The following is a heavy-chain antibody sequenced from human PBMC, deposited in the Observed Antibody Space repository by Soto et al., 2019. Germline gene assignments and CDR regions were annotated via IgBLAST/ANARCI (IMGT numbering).Heavy chain of an antibody. D-gene: IGHD3-22*01. CDR1: GGSISSGGYY. CDR3: ARVILSEYFQH. J-gene: IGHJ1*01. CDR2: IYYSGST. V-gene: IGHV4-31*11. Sequence: SETLSLTCAVSGGSISSGGYYWSWIRQHPGKGLEWIGYIYYSGSTYYSPSLKSRVTISVDTSKNQFSLKLSSVTAADTAVYYCARVILSEYFQHWGQGTLVTVSS.